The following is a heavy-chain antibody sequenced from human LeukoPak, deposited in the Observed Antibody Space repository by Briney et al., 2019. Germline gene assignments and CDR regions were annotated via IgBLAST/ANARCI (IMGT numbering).Heavy chain of an antibody. CDR2: ISSSGSMI. Sequence: PGGSLRLSCAASGFTFSNYEMNRVRQAPGKGLEWVSYISSSGSMIYYADSVKGRFTISRDNAKNSLYLQMNSLRAEDTAVYYCARDRDGGDYWGQGTLVTVSS. CDR3: ARDRDGGDY. J-gene: IGHJ4*02. V-gene: IGHV3-48*03. CDR1: GFTFSNYE. D-gene: IGHD3-16*01.